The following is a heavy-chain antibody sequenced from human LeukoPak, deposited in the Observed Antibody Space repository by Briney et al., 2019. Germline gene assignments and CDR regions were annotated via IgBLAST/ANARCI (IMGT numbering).Heavy chain of an antibody. V-gene: IGHV4-59*01. CDR2: IYYSGST. CDR3: ARAGHSSGYYYFDH. CDR1: GGSISSYY. J-gene: IGHJ4*02. D-gene: IGHD3-22*01. Sequence: PSETLSLTCTVSGGSISSYYWSWIRQPPGKGLEWIGYIYYSGSTNYNPSLKSRVTISVDTSKNQFSLKLSSVTAADTAVYYCARAGHSSGYYYFDHWGQGTLVTVSS.